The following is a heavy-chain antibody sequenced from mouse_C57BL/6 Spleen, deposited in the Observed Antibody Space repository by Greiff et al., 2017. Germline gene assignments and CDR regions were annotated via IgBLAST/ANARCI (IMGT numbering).Heavy chain of an antibody. Sequence: EVQVVESGGGLVQPGGSLSLSCAASGFTFTDYYMSWVRQPPGKALEWLGFIRNKANGYTTEYSASVKGRFTISRDNSQSILYLQMNALRAEDSATYYCARSLPYDYDGGDYAMDYWGQGTSVTVSS. D-gene: IGHD2-4*01. CDR2: IRNKANGYTT. V-gene: IGHV7-3*01. CDR1: GFTFTDYY. CDR3: ARSLPYDYDGGDYAMDY. J-gene: IGHJ4*01.